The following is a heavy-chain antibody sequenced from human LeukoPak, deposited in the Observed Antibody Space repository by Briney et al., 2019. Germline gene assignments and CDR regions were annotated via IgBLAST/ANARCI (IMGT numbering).Heavy chain of an antibody. CDR3: ARVYYSSSYDYWYFDL. Sequence: SETLSLTCTVSGGSISSSSYYWGWIRQPPGKGLEWIGSIYYSGSTNYNPSLKSRVTISVDTSKNQFSLKLSSVTAADTAVYYCARVYYSSSYDYWYFDLWGRGTLVTVSS. CDR2: IYYSGST. J-gene: IGHJ2*01. V-gene: IGHV4-39*07. CDR1: GGSISSSSYY. D-gene: IGHD6-13*01.